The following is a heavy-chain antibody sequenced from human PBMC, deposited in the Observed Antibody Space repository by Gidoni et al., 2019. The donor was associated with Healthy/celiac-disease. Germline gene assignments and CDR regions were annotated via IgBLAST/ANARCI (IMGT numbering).Heavy chain of an antibody. V-gene: IGHV1-46*01. Sequence: QVQLVQSGAEVKKPGASVKVSCKASGYTFTSSSMHWVRQAPGQGLEWMGIINPSGGSTSYGQKFQGRVTMTRDTSTSTVYMELSSLRAEDTAVYYCAREGRSQIGTAVVIIGDYWGQGTLVTVSS. J-gene: IGHJ4*02. CDR2: INPSGGST. CDR3: AREGRSQIGTAVVIIGDY. CDR1: GYTFTSSS. D-gene: IGHD3-22*01.